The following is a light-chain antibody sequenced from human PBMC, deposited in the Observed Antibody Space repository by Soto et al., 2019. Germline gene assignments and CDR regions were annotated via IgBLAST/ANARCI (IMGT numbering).Light chain of an antibody. CDR3: SSYTSSSTYV. CDR2: EVS. CDR1: SSDVGGYNY. V-gene: IGLV2-14*01. Sequence: QSALTQPASVSGSPGQSITISCTGTSSDVGGYNYVSWYQQHPGKAPKLMICEVSNRPSGVSNRCSGSKSGNTASLTISGLQAEDEADYYCSSYTSSSTYVFGTGTKVTVL. J-gene: IGLJ1*01.